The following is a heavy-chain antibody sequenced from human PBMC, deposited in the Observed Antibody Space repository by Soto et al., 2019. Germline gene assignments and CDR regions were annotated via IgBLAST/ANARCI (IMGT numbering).Heavy chain of an antibody. D-gene: IGHD1-26*01. V-gene: IGHV2-26*01. CDR3: ARISRARGATLDY. CDR2: IFSNDEK. Sequence: QVTLKESGPVRVKPTETLTLTCTVSGFSLSNARMGVSWIRQPPGKALERLAHIFSNDEKSYSTSLKSRLTISKDTSKSQVVLTMTNMDPVDTATYYCARISRARGATLDYWGQGTLVTVSS. J-gene: IGHJ4*02. CDR1: GFSLSNARMG.